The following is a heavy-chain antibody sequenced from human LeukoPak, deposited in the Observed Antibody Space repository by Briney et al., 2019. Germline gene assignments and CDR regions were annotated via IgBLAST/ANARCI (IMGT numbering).Heavy chain of an antibody. CDR2: ISHDGSNK. D-gene: IGHD3-10*01. CDR3: AKEGYYGSGSFPDH. Sequence: GGSLRLSCEASGFTFSSYGMHWVRQAPGKGLEWVTVISHDGSNKYYVDSVKGRFTISRDNSKNTLYLQMNSLRAEDTAVYYCAKEGYYGSGSFPDHWGQGTLVTVSS. V-gene: IGHV3-30*18. CDR1: GFTFSSYG. J-gene: IGHJ4*02.